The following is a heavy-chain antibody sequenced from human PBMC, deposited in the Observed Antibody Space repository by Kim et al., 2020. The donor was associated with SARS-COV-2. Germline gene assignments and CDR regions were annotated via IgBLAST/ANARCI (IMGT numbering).Heavy chain of an antibody. CDR2: GDK. CDR3: ARGRYYYDF. J-gene: IGHJ4*02. V-gene: IGHV2-70*19. Sequence: GDKHYSTALKTRLTISKETSKNQVVLTMTNMDPVDTATYYCARGRYYYDFWGQGTLVTVSS.